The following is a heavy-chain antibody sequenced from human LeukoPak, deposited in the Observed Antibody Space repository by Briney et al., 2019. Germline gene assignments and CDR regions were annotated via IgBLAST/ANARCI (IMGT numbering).Heavy chain of an antibody. CDR1: GGSFSGYY. CDR2: INHSGST. V-gene: IGHV4-34*01. Sequence: PSETLSLTCAVYGGSFSGYYWSWIRQPPGKGLEWIGEINHSGSTNYNPSLKSRVTISVDTSKNQFSLKLSSVTAADTAVYYCARDLIAAAGGSWFDPWGQGTLVTVSS. J-gene: IGHJ5*02. CDR3: ARDLIAAAGGSWFDP. D-gene: IGHD6-13*01.